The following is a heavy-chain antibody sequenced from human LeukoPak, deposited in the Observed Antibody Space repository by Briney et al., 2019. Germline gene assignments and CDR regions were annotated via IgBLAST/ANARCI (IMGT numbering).Heavy chain of an antibody. D-gene: IGHD2-8*01. V-gene: IGHV3-23*01. J-gene: IGHJ4*02. CDR1: GFPFSDFS. Sequence: GGSLRLPCATSGFPFSDFSMSWVRQAPGKGLEWISTTNSGGTSTYNAESVEGRFTISRDNSKNTLYLQMSSLRVEDTAVYYCAKQSYARSLGEGGPGTLVSVSS. CDR3: AKQSYARSLGE. CDR2: TNSGGTST.